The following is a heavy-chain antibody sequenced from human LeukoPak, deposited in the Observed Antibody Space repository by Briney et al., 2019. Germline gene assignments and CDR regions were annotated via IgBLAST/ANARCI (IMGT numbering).Heavy chain of an antibody. Sequence: GGSLRLSCAASGFTFSSYSMNWVRQAPGKGLEWVSSISSSSSYIYYADSVKGRFTISRDNAKNSLYLQMNSLRAEDTAVYYCARVLGGSYSHSMDVWGQGTTVTVSS. J-gene: IGHJ6*02. CDR2: ISSSSSYI. CDR3: ARVLGGSYSHSMDV. V-gene: IGHV3-21*01. D-gene: IGHD1-26*01. CDR1: GFTFSSYS.